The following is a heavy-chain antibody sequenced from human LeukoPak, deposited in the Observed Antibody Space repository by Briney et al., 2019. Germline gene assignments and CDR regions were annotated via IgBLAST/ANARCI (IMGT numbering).Heavy chain of an antibody. CDR2: ISYDGSNK. V-gene: IGHV3-30-3*01. D-gene: IGHD6-13*01. CDR3: ASGPGSSWYYFDY. CDR1: GFTFSSYA. J-gene: IGHJ4*02. Sequence: GRSLRLSCAASGFTFSSYAMHWVRRAPGKGLEWVAVISYDGSNKYYADSVKGRFTISRDNSKNTLYLQMNSLRAEDTAVYYCASGPGSSWYYFDYWGQGALVTVSS.